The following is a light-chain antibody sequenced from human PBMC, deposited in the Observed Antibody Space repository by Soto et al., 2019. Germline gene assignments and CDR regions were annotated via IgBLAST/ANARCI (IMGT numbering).Light chain of an antibody. CDR2: AAS. J-gene: IGKJ1*01. Sequence: DILMTQSPSSVSASLGDRATLTCRASQGISSWLAWYQQKPGKAPKLLIYAASCLKSGVPARFSGSGSGTDFTLTISRLQPEDFATYYCQQANSFPGTFGQGTKVEIK. V-gene: IGKV1-12*01. CDR1: QGISSW. CDR3: QQANSFPGT.